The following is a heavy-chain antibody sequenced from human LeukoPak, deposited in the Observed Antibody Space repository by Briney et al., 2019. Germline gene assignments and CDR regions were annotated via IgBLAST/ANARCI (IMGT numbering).Heavy chain of an antibody. CDR1: GGTFSSYA. CDR2: IIPIFSTA. Sequence: ASVKVSCKASGGTFSSYAISWVRQAPGQGLEWMGGIIPIFSTANYAQKFQGRVTITADESTSTAYMELSSRRSEDTVVYYCARAPFGGSSYYYYYYGMDVWGKGTTVTVSS. CDR3: ARAPFGGSSYYYYYYGMDV. J-gene: IGHJ6*04. V-gene: IGHV1-69*13. D-gene: IGHD3-16*01.